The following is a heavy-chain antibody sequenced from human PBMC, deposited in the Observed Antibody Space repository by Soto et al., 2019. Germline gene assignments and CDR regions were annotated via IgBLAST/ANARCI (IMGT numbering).Heavy chain of an antibody. D-gene: IGHD6-13*01. CDR2: IFSNDEK. Sequence: SGPTLVNPTETLTLTCTVSGFSLSNARMGVSWIRQPPGKALEWLAHIFSNDEKSYSTSLKSRLTISKDTSKSQVVLTMTNMDPVDTATYYCARTVPKVYSSSWYGYYGMDVWGQGTTVTVSS. CDR1: GFSLSNARMG. J-gene: IGHJ6*02. CDR3: ARTVPKVYSSSWYGYYGMDV. V-gene: IGHV2-26*01.